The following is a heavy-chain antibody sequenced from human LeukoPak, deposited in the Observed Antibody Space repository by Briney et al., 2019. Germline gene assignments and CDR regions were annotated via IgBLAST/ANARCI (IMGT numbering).Heavy chain of an antibody. Sequence: ASVKVSCKTSGYSFIYYYMHWVRQAPGQGLEWMGWINPNRGGTSSAQKFQGRVTMTRDTSITTVYMEVSWLTSDDTAIYYCARADRLHGGPYLIGPWGQGTLVTVSS. CDR1: GYSFIYYY. CDR3: ARADRLHGGPYLIGP. V-gene: IGHV1-2*02. J-gene: IGHJ5*02. D-gene: IGHD2-21*01. CDR2: INPNRGGT.